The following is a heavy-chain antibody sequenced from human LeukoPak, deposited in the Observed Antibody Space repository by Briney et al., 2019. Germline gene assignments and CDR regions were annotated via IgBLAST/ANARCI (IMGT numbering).Heavy chain of an antibody. D-gene: IGHD4-23*01. V-gene: IGHV4-34*01. Sequence: SETLSLTCAVYGGSFSGYYWSWIRQPPGKGLEWIGEINHSGSTNYNPSLKSRVTISVDTSKNQFSLKLSSVTAADTAVYYCARFVYGGKAFDYWGQRTLVTVSS. CDR3: ARFVYGGKAFDY. CDR2: INHSGST. CDR1: GGSFSGYY. J-gene: IGHJ4*02.